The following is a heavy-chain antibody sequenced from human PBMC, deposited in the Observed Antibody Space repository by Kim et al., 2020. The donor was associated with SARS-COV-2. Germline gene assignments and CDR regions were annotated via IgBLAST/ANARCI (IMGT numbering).Heavy chain of an antibody. CDR1: GYTFTSQG. J-gene: IGHJ4*03. CDR3: ARDGGITRGIDD. Sequence: ASVKVSCTASGYTFTSQGITWVRQAPGQGPEWMGWISPLNGKTKFAQKFEGRVVMTRETSTTTVEMELRSLTSDDTAVYYCARDGGITRGIDDWGQGTPV. D-gene: IGHD1-7*01. CDR2: ISPLNGKT. V-gene: IGHV1-18*01.